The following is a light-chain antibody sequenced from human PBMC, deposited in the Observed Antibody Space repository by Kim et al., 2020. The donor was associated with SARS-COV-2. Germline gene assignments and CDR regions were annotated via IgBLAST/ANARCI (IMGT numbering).Light chain of an antibody. J-gene: IGLJ2*01. CDR1: KLGDKY. Sequence: SYELTQPPSVSVSPGQTASITCSGDKLGDKYACWCQQKPGQSPVLVIYQDSKRPSGIPERFSGSNSGNTATLTISGTQAMDEADYYCQAWDSSTGVVFGG. V-gene: IGLV3-1*01. CDR3: QAWDSSTGVV. CDR2: QDS.